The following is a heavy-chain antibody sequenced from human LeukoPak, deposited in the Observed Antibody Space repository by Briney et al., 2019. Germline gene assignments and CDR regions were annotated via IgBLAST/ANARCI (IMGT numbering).Heavy chain of an antibody. V-gene: IGHV3-11*05. Sequence: KPGGSLRLSCAASGFIFSDYYMSWIRQAPGKGLEWVSYISSSSSYTNYADSVKGRFTISRDNAKKSLYLQMNSLRAEDTAVYYCARDAVSLAAAGTSDYWGQGSLVTVSS. J-gene: IGHJ4*02. CDR2: ISSSSSYT. CDR3: ARDAVSLAAAGTSDY. CDR1: GFIFSDYY. D-gene: IGHD6-13*01.